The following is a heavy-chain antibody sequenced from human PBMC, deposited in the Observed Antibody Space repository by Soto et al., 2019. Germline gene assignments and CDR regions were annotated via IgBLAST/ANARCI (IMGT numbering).Heavy chain of an antibody. V-gene: IGHV3-48*03. CDR3: ARRGSS. J-gene: IGHJ3*01. Sequence: DVQLVESGGGLVQPGGSLRLSCVASGFTFSSSEMYWVRQAPGKGLEWVSYIHPAGQPIFYPDSVKGRVTISRDNAKNSLYLQMNSLRAEDTAVYYCARRGSSWGQGTMVTVSS. CDR1: GFTFSSSE. D-gene: IGHD2-2*01. CDR2: IHPAGQPI.